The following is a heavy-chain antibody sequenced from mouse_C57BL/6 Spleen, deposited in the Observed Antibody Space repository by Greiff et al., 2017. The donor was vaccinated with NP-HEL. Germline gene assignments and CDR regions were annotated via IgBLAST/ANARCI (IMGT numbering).Heavy chain of an antibody. D-gene: IGHD2-1*01. J-gene: IGHJ3*01. Sequence: EVQLQQSGPELVKPGASVKIPCKASGYTFTDYNMDWVKQSHGKSLEWIGDINPNNGGTIYNQKFKGKATLTVDKSSSTAYMELRSLTSEDTAVYYCARRDYYGNYEVAYWGQGTLVTVSA. CDR2: INPNNGGT. CDR1: GYTFTDYN. V-gene: IGHV1-18*01. CDR3: ARRDYYGNYEVAY.